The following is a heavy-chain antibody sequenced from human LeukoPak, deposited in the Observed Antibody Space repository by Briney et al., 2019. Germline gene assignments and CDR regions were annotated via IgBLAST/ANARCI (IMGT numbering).Heavy chain of an antibody. Sequence: GGSLRLSCAASGFTFSSYAMHWVRQAPGKGLEWVAVISYDGSNKYYADSVKGRFTISRDNSKNTLYLQMNSLRVEDTAVYYCARGNYYYGSGSPFQHWGQGTLVTVSS. D-gene: IGHD3-10*01. CDR2: ISYDGSNK. J-gene: IGHJ1*01. CDR1: GFTFSSYA. V-gene: IGHV3-30-3*01. CDR3: ARGNYYYGSGSPFQH.